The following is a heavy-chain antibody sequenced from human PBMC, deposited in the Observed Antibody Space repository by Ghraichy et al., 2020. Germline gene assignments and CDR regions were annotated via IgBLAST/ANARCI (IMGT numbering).Heavy chain of an antibody. D-gene: IGHD2-15*01. Sequence: GGSLRLSCEASGFTFSDFAMSWFRQAPGKGLEWVSSISSSGASTYNADSVKGRFTISRDNFKNTLYLEITSLRAEDTAVYFCAKDRVLAVPGGNCAFGAWGQGTMVTVSS. CDR2: ISSSGAST. CDR1: GFTFSDFA. V-gene: IGHV3-23*01. CDR3: AKDRVLAVPGGNCAFGA. J-gene: IGHJ3*01.